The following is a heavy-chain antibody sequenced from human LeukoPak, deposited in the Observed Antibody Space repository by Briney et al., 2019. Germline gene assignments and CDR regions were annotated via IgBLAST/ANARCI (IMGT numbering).Heavy chain of an antibody. CDR3: ARGGEAAAPNWFDP. J-gene: IGHJ5*02. CDR1: GGSISSSSYY. CDR2: INHSGST. D-gene: IGHD6-13*01. V-gene: IGHV4-39*07. Sequence: SETLSLTCTVSGGSISSSSYYWSWIRQPPGKGLEWIGEINHSGSTDYNPSLKSRVTISIDTSKNQFSLKLSSVTAADTAVYYCARGGEAAAPNWFDPWGQGTLVTVSS.